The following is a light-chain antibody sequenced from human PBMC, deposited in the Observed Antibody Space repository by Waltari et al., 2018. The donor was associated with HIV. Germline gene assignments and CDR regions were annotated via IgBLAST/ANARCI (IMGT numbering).Light chain of an antibody. CDR1: SSDVGSYDL. CDR2: EVT. J-gene: IGLJ2*01. CDR3: CSYAGSSTHVL. Sequence: QSALTQPASVSGSPGQSITISCTGTSSDVGSYDLVSWYQQHPGKAPKLMIYEVTKRPSGFSNRFSGSKSGNTASLTISGLQAEDEADYYCCSYAGSSTHVLFGGGTKLTVL. V-gene: IGLV2-23*02.